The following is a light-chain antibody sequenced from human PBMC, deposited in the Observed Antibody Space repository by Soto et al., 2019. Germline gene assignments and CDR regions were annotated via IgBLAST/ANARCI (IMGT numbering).Light chain of an antibody. V-gene: IGLV1-44*01. Sequence: QAVVTQPPSASGTPGQRATISCSGSGSSIGTNTVNWYRQLPGTAPKLLIYGDNQRPSGVPDRFAGSESGTSASLAISGLQSEDEADYYCAAWDGSLNNVLFGGGTQLTVL. CDR1: GSSIGTNT. CDR2: GDN. J-gene: IGLJ2*01. CDR3: AAWDGSLNNVL.